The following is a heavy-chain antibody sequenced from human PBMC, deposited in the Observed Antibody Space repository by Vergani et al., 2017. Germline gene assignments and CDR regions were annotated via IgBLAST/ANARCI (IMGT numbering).Heavy chain of an antibody. V-gene: IGHV3-11*06. D-gene: IGHD1-26*01. Sequence: QVQLVESGGGLVKPGGSLRLSCAASGFTFSDYYMSWIRQAPGKGLEWVSYISSSSSYTNYADSVKGRFTISIDNAKNSLYLQMNSLRAEDTAVYYCARDRNSGSFDYWGQGTLVTVSS. CDR3: ARDRNSGSFDY. CDR2: ISSSSSYT. CDR1: GFTFSDYY. J-gene: IGHJ4*02.